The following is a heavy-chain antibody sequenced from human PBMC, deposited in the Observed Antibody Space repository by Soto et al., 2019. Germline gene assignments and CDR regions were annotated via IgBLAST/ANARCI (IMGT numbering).Heavy chain of an antibody. V-gene: IGHV3-15*07. D-gene: IGHD1-20*01. Sequence: GGSLRLSCAASGFTFSNAWMNWVRQAPGKGLEWVGRIKSKTDGGTTDYAAPVKGRFTISRDDSKNTLYLQMNSLKTEDTAMFYCTTEPTPGYNGNDEPFDTWGQGTLVTVSS. CDR2: IKSKTDGGTT. CDR1: GFTFSNAW. CDR3: TTEPTPGYNGNDEPFDT. J-gene: IGHJ4*02.